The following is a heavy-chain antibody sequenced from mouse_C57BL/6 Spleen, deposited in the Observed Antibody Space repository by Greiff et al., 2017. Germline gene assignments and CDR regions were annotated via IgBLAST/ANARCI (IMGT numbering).Heavy chain of an antibody. J-gene: IGHJ4*01. CDR2: IWTGGGT. CDR1: GFSLTSYA. V-gene: IGHV2-9-1*01. CDR3: ARIYYYGSSPMDY. Sequence: VKVVESGPGLVAPSQSLSITCTVSGFSLTSYAISWVRQPPGKGLEWLGVIWTGGGTNYNSALKSRLSISKDNSKSQVFLKMNSLQTDDTARYYCARIYYYGSSPMDYWGQGTSVTVSS. D-gene: IGHD1-1*01.